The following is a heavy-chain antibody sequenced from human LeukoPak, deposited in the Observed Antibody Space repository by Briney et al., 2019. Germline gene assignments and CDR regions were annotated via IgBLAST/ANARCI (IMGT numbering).Heavy chain of an antibody. CDR2: IYYSGST. D-gene: IGHD3-10*01. J-gene: IGHJ4*02. V-gene: IGHV4-31*03. CDR1: GGSISSGGYY. Sequence: TSETLSLTCTVSGGSISSGGYYWSWIRQHPGKGLEWIGYIYYSGSTYYNPSLKSRVTISVDTSKNQFSLKLSSVTAADAAVYYCARVRGRDRGVSEYWGQGTLVTVSS. CDR3: ARVRGRDRGVSEY.